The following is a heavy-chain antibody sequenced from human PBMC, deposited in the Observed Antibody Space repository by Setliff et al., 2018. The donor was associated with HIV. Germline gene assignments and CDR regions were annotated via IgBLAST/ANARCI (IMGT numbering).Heavy chain of an antibody. Sequence: GESLKISCTASGFTFSDYWMHWVRRGPGRGLEWVSRIGRDGTVANYADSVKGRFTISRDNARSTLFLQMNSLSADDTAVYYCVRGSGYYYFDNWGQGALVTVSS. V-gene: IGHV3-74*01. D-gene: IGHD3-22*01. CDR3: VRGSGYYYFDN. J-gene: IGHJ4*02. CDR1: GFTFSDYW. CDR2: IGRDGTVA.